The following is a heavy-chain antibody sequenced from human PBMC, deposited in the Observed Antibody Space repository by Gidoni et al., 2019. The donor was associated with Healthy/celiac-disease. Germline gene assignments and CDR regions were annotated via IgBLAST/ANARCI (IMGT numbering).Heavy chain of an antibody. CDR3: ARADYYYGSGSPSYYFDY. D-gene: IGHD3-10*01. CDR2: IGTAGDT. V-gene: IGHV3-13*04. CDR1: GFTFSSYD. J-gene: IGHJ4*02. Sequence: EVQLVASGGGLVQPGGSLRLSCAASGFTFSSYDMHWVRQATGKGLEWVSAIGTAGDTYYPGSVKGRFTISRENAKNSLYLQMNSLRAGDTAVYYCARADYYYGSGSPSYYFDYWGQGNLVTVSS.